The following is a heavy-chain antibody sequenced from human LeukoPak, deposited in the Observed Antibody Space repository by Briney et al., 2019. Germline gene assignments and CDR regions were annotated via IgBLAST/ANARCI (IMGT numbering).Heavy chain of an antibody. J-gene: IGHJ4*02. CDR3: ARDYDYGDQLFDY. CDR2: ISSSSSYI. Sequence: PGGSLRLSCAASGFTFSSYSMNWVRQAPGKGLEWVSSISSSSSYIYYADSVKGRFTIYRDNAKNSLYLQMNSLRAEDTAVYYCARDYDYGDQLFDYWGQGTLVTVSS. CDR1: GFTFSSYS. V-gene: IGHV3-21*01. D-gene: IGHD4-17*01.